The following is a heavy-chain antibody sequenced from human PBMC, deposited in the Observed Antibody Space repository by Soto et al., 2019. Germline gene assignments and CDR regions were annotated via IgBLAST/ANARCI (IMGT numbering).Heavy chain of an antibody. CDR2: ITGGADNT. J-gene: IGHJ5*02. CDR1: GFTYSSYA. V-gene: IGHV3-23*01. D-gene: IGHD6-19*01. Sequence: EVKLLESGGGLVQPGGSLRLSCVASGFTYSSYAMSWVRQAPGKGLEWVSTITGGADNTHYADSVKGRFTISRDNSKNPLPRQMKSLGVEDTAVYHCAKGLIAVAAPYNWFAPWGKGTLVTVSS. CDR3: AKGLIAVAAPYNWFAP.